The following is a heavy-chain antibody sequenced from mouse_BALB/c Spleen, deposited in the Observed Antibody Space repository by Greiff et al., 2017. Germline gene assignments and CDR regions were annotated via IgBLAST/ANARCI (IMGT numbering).Heavy chain of an antibody. CDR2: IDPENGDT. D-gene: IGHD2-14*01. CDR3: NAPFGYRYDYYAMDY. CDR1: GFNIKDYY. V-gene: IGHV14-4*02. J-gene: IGHJ4*01. Sequence: EVQLQQSGAELVRSGASVKLSCTASGFNIKDYYMHWVKQRPEQGLEWIGWIDPENGDTEYAPKFQGKATMTADTSSNTAYLQLSSLTSEDTAFYYCNAPFGYRYDYYAMDYWGQGTSVTVSS.